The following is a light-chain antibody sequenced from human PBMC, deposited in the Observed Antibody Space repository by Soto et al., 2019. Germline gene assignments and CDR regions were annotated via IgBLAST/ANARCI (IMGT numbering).Light chain of an antibody. V-gene: IGKV3D-15*01. Sequence: EIVMTQSPATLSVSPGERATLSCRASQSVSSNLAWYQQKPGQAPRLLIYGASTRATGIPARFSGSGSGTEFTLTISSLQSEDFAVYYCQQFKNWPLTFGQGTRLE. CDR1: QSVSSN. J-gene: IGKJ5*01. CDR2: GAS. CDR3: QQFKNWPLT.